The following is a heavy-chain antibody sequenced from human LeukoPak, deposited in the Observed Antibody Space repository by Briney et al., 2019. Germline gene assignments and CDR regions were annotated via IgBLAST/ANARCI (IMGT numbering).Heavy chain of an antibody. V-gene: IGHV3-30-3*01. CDR3: GRDTVGYGGAFDI. Sequence: GGSLRLSCVAPGFTFSSYNMHWVRQAPGKGPEWVAVISYDGSNKYYADSVKGRSTISRDNSKNTLYLQVNSLRPEDTAVYYCGRDTVGYGGAFDIWGQGTMVTVSS. CDR2: ISYDGSNK. D-gene: IGHD5-18*01. CDR1: GFTFSSYN. J-gene: IGHJ3*02.